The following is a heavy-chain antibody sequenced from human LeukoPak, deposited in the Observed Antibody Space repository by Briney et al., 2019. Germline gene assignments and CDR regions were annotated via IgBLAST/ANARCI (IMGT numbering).Heavy chain of an antibody. D-gene: IGHD6-19*01. CDR1: GFTFSSYA. J-gene: IGHJ6*02. CDR3: AKHGGNSSGWWSYYYYGMDV. CDR2: ISGSGGST. V-gene: IGHV3-23*01. Sequence: GGSLRLSCAASGFTFSSYAMSWVRQAPGKGLEWVSAISGSGGSTYYADSVKGRFTISRDNSKNTLYLQMNSLRTEDTALYYCAKHGGNSSGWWSYYYYGMDVWGQGTTVTVSS.